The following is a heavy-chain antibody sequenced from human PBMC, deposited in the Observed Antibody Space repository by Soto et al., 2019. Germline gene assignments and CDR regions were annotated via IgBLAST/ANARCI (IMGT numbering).Heavy chain of an antibody. CDR1: GGSISSSSYY. Sequence: PSETLSLTCTVSGGSISSSSYYWGWIRQPPGKGLEWIGSIYYSGSTYYNPSLKSRVTISVDTSKNQFSLKLSSVTAADTAVYYCARKLGATGDYYYYGMDVWGQGTTVTVS. CDR3: ARKLGATGDYYYYGMDV. V-gene: IGHV4-39*01. D-gene: IGHD1-26*01. CDR2: IYYSGST. J-gene: IGHJ6*02.